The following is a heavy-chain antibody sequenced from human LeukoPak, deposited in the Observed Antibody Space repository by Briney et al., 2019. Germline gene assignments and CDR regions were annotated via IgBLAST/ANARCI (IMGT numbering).Heavy chain of an antibody. CDR2: ISSNGGST. D-gene: IGHD5-18*01. CDR3: VKGTTWIQRWFDY. V-gene: IGHV3-64D*06. CDR1: GFTFSSYA. J-gene: IGHJ4*02. Sequence: GGSLRLSCSASGFTFSSYAMHWVRQAPGKGLEYVSAISSNGGSTYYADSVKGRFTISRDNSKNTLYLQMSSLRAEDTAVYYCVKGTTWIQRWFDYWGQGTLVSVSS.